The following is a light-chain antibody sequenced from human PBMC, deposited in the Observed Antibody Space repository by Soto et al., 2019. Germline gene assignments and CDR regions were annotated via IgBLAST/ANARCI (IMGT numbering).Light chain of an antibody. CDR2: GAS. Sequence: EIVMTQSPATLSVSPGERATLSCRASQSVGNNLAWYQQKPGQAPRLLIHGASIRATGVPDRFSGSGSGTEFTLTISSLQSEDFEVYYCQQCDDWPRTLPQGTNVDIK. V-gene: IGKV3-15*01. CDR1: QSVGNN. CDR3: QQCDDWPRT. J-gene: IGKJ1*01.